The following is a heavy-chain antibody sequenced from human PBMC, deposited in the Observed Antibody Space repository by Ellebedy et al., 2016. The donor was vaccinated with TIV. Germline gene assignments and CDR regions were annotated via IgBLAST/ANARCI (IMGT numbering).Heavy chain of an antibody. CDR2: ITSSGSYI. Sequence: GESLKISXSAFGFTFSSYGMTWVRQTPGKGPEWVSSITSSGSYIYYADSVKGRFTISRDNANNSLYLQINSLRAEDTAVFYCVRTRTTYGGVYYFDSWGQGTLVTVSS. V-gene: IGHV3-21*01. J-gene: IGHJ4*02. CDR3: VRTRTTYGGVYYFDS. D-gene: IGHD4-23*01. CDR1: GFTFSSYG.